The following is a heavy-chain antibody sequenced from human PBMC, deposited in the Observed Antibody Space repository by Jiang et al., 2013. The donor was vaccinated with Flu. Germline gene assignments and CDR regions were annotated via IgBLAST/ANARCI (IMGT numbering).Heavy chain of an antibody. J-gene: IGHJ4*02. D-gene: IGHD2-15*01. CDR1: GGSIGTYGYY. CDR3: ARHGCSGGTRYILSGLLKYYFDY. CDR2: VYSSGTT. Sequence: ALLKPSETLSLTCTVSGGSIGTYGYYWAWIRQPPGKGLEWIGSVYSSGTTHYNPSLKSRVTISVDTSKNQFSLKLSSVSAADTAVYYCARHGCSGGTRYILSGLLKYYFDYWGQGTLVTVSS. V-gene: IGHV4-39*01.